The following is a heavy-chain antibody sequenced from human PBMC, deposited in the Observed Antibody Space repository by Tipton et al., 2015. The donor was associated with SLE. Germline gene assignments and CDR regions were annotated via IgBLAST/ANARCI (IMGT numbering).Heavy chain of an antibody. D-gene: IGHD2/OR15-2a*01. CDR1: GGSISGSSYY. CDR2: IYYSGST. CDR3: ARRAGRDSTSCYVCQNWFAP. J-gene: IGHJ5*02. V-gene: IGHV4-39*01. Sequence: TLSLTCTVSGGSISGSSYYWGWIRQPPGKGLEWIGSIYYSGSTYYNPSLKSRVTISVDTAKNQFSLVLSSVTAADTAVYYCARRAGRDSTSCYVCQNWFAPWGQGTLVTVSS.